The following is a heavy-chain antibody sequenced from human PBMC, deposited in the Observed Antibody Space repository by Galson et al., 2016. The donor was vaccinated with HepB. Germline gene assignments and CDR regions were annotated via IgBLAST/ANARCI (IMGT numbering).Heavy chain of an antibody. V-gene: IGHV4-31*03. CDR1: GASVSSAGHY. Sequence: TLSLTCTVSGASVSSAGHYWHWIRQRPGKGLEWIGYIYYVGSPYYSPSLKSRISMSLDMSKNQFSLSLRSVTAADTALYYCARDAGYSFGLGFFDNWGQGTLVTVS. CDR2: IYYVGSP. D-gene: IGHD5-18*01. CDR3: ARDAGYSFGLGFFDN. J-gene: IGHJ4*02.